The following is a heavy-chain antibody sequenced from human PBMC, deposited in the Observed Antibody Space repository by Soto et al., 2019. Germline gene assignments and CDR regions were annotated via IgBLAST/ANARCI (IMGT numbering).Heavy chain of an antibody. CDR3: ARDRRDGYNLGFDY. Sequence: PSETLSLTCTVSGGSISNYYWTWIRQPPGKGLEWIGYIYYSGSTNYNPSLKSRVTISVDTSKNQFSLKLSSVTAADTAVYYCARDRRDGYNLGFDYWGQGTLVTVSS. CDR2: IYYSGST. J-gene: IGHJ4*02. CDR1: GGSISNYY. V-gene: IGHV4-59*01. D-gene: IGHD5-12*01.